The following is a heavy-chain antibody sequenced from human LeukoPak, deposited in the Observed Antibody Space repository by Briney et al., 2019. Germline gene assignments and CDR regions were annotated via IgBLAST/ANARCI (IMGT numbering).Heavy chain of an antibody. CDR3: ARGKPRIAVAGDFDY. CDR1: GFTFSSYS. Sequence: PGGSLRLSCAASGFTFSSYSMNWVRQAPGKGLEWFSSISSRSSYIYYADSVKGRFTIPRDNAKNSLYLQMNSLRAEDTAVYYCARGKPRIAVAGDFDYWGQGTLVTVSS. V-gene: IGHV3-21*01. CDR2: ISSRSSYI. D-gene: IGHD6-19*01. J-gene: IGHJ4*02.